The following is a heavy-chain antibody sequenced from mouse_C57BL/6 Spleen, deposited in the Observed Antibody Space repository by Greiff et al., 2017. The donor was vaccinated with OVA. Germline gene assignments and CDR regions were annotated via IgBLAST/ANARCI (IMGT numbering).Heavy chain of an antibody. Sequence: EVHLVESGGGLVKPGGSLKLSCAASGFTFSDYGMHWVRQAPEKGLEWVAYISSGSSTIYYADTVKGRFTISRDNAKNTLFLQMTSLRSEDTAMYYWARSIYYGYDGGFAYWGQGTLVTVSA. J-gene: IGHJ3*01. CDR2: ISSGSSTI. CDR1: GFTFSDYG. CDR3: ARSIYYGYDGGFAY. D-gene: IGHD2-2*01. V-gene: IGHV5-17*01.